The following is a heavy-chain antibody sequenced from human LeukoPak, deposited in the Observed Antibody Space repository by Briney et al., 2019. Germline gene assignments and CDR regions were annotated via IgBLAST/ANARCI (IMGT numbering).Heavy chain of an antibody. CDR2: INHSGST. CDR1: GGSFSGYY. D-gene: IGHD2-2*01. V-gene: IGHV4-34*01. J-gene: IGHJ4*02. CDR3: ARGGYCSSTSCSRFDY. Sequence: SETLSLTCAVYGGSFSGYYWSWIRQPPGEGLEWSGEINHSGSTNYNPSLKSRVTISVDTSKNQFSLKLSSVTAADTAVYYCARGGYCSSTSCSRFDYWGQGTLVTVSS.